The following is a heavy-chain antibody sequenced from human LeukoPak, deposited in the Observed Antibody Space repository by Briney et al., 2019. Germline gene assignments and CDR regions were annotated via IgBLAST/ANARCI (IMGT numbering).Heavy chain of an antibody. J-gene: IGHJ4*02. CDR3: ARHGEGIAAAGPPDIDY. CDR1: GGTFSSYA. CDR2: IIPILGIA. D-gene: IGHD6-13*01. Sequence: SVKVSCKASGGTFSSYAISWVRQAPGQGLEWMGRIIPILGIANYAQKFQGRVTITADKSTSTAYMELSSLRSEDTAVYYCARHGEGIAAAGPPDIDYWGQGTLVTVSS. V-gene: IGHV1-69*04.